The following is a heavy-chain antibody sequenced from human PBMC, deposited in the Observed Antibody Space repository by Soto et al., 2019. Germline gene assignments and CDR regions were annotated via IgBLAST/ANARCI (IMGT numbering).Heavy chain of an antibody. D-gene: IGHD2-15*01. V-gene: IGHV1-2*04. J-gene: IGHJ6*02. CDR2: INPNSGGT. CDR3: ARSGYCSGGSCLGEPCMDV. Sequence: ASVKVSCKASGYTFTGYYMHWVRQAPGQGLEWMGWINPNSGGTNYAQKFQGWVTMTRDTSISTAYMELSRLRSDDTAVYYCARSGYCSGGSCLGEPCMDVWGQGTTVTVSS. CDR1: GYTFTGYY.